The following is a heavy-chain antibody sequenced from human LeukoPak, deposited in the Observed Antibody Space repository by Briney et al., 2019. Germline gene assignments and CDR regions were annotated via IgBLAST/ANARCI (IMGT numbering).Heavy chain of an antibody. CDR1: GFTFSSYA. D-gene: IGHD3-10*01. V-gene: IGHV3-23*01. CDR2: SSGSGGST. Sequence: PGGSLRLSCAASGFTFSSYAMSWVRQAPAKGLEWVSASSGSGGSTYYAASVKGRFTISRDNSKNTLSLQMNSMRAEDTAVYYCAKDYYGSGSYPFDYWGQGTLVTVSS. J-gene: IGHJ4*02. CDR3: AKDYYGSGSYPFDY.